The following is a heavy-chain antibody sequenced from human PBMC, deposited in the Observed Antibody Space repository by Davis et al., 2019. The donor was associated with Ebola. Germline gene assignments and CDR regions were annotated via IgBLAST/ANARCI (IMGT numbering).Heavy chain of an antibody. CDR2: ITGSSSHI. V-gene: IGHV3-11*06. CDR3: TRGRDGYYDEYYQP. J-gene: IGHJ1*01. D-gene: IGHD3-22*01. Sequence: GESLKISCAASGFSVSDKYMSWVRQAPGKGLEWVSSITGSSSHINYADSVKGRFTISRDNAKSSLYLQMNSLRAEDTALYYCTRGRDGYYDEYYQPWGQGTLVTVSS. CDR1: GFSVSDKY.